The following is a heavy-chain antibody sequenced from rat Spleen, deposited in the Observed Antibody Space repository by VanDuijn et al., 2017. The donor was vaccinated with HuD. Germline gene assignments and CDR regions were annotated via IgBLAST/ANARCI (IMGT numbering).Heavy chain of an antibody. CDR3: TRHGGLRNWFAY. V-gene: IGHV5S13*01. J-gene: IGHJ3*01. Sequence: EVQLVESGGGLVQPGRSLKLSCAASGFTFSDYDMAWVRQAPSKGLDWIASISSDGGVTYYRDSGKGRFTISRAYAKNTQYLQMDSLRSEDTATYYCTRHGGLRNWFAYWGQGTLVTVSP. CDR2: ISSDGGVT. CDR1: GFTFSDYD.